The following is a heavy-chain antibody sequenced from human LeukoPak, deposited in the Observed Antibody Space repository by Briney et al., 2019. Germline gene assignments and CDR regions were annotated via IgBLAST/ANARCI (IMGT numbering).Heavy chain of an antibody. V-gene: IGHV4-34*01. Sequence: SETLSLTCAVYGGSISGYYWSWIRQPPGKELDWVGEIHYTGGTSYNPSLKSRATISIDTSKNQLSLKLSSVTAADTAVYYCARADTAAGTGYFDLWGRGTLVTVSS. D-gene: IGHD6-13*01. J-gene: IGHJ2*01. CDR2: IHYTGGT. CDR3: ARADTAAGTGYFDL. CDR1: GGSISGYY.